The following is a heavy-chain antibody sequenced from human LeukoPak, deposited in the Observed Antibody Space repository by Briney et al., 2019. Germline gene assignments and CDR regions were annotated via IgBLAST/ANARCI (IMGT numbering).Heavy chain of an antibody. J-gene: IGHJ4*02. CDR1: GYSFTSYW. CDR3: ARGRDGYNGGPYFDY. V-gene: IGHV5-51*01. Sequence: GESLKISCKGSGYSFTSYWIGWVRQMPGKGLEWMGIIYPGDSDTRYSPSFEGQVTISADKSISTAYLQWSSLKASDTAMYYCARGRDGYNGGPYFDYWGQGALVTVSS. D-gene: IGHD5-24*01. CDR2: IYPGDSDT.